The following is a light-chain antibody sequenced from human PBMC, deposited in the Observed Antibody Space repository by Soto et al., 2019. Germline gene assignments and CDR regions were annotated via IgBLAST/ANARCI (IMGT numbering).Light chain of an antibody. CDR3: KQYGSSPRT. V-gene: IGKV3-20*01. J-gene: IGKJ1*01. CDR1: RGVSANY. Sequence: ENLLTQSPGTLSLSPGEGATLSCRASRGVSANYLAWYQQKPGQAPTLLIYGAYIRAAGIPDRFSGSGSGTDFTLTIRRLEPDDFAVYYCKQYGSSPRTFGQGTKVDIK. CDR2: GAY.